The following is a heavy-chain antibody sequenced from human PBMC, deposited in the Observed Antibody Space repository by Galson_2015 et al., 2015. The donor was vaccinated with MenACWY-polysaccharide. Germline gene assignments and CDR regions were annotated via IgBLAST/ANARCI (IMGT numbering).Heavy chain of an antibody. D-gene: IGHD6-6*01. CDR3: VRHVLRIAAPAELDY. CDR1: GGSISSYY. V-gene: IGHV4-59*08. J-gene: IGHJ4*02. Sequence: SETLSLTCTVSGGSISSYYWSWIRQPPGKGLEWIGYIYYSGSTNYNPSLKSRVTISVDTSKNQFSLKLSSVTAADTAVYYCVRHVLRIAAPAELDYWGQGTLVTVSS. CDR2: IYYSGST.